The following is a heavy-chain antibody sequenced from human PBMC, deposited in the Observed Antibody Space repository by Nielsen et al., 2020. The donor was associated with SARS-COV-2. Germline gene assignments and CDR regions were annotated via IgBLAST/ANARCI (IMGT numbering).Heavy chain of an antibody. CDR3: AKVERVYSGDYL. D-gene: IGHD3-22*01. V-gene: IGHV3-23*01. CDR2: ISGGGST. J-gene: IGHJ4*02. CDR1: GFTFSSYA. Sequence: GGSLRLSCAASGFTFSSYAMSWIRQAPGKGLEWVSVISGGGSTYYADSVKGRFTISRDNSKNTLYLQMNSLRAEDTAVYYCAKVERVYSGDYLWGQGTLVTVSS.